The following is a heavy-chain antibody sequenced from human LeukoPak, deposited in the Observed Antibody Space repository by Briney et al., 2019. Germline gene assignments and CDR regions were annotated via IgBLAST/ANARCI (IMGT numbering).Heavy chain of an antibody. V-gene: IGHV3-23*01. Sequence: PGGSLRLSCAASGFTFSSYAMSWVRQAPGKGLEWVSAISGSGGSAYYADSVKGRFTISRDNSKNTLYLQMNSLRAEDTAVYYCARRLYNIAVAGGRYYFDYWGQGTLVTVSS. CDR3: ARRLYNIAVAGGRYYFDY. CDR2: ISGSGGSA. CDR1: GFTFSSYA. J-gene: IGHJ4*02. D-gene: IGHD6-19*01.